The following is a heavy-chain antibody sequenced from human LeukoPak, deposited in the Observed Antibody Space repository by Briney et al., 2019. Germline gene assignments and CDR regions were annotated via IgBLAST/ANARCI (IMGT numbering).Heavy chain of an antibody. D-gene: IGHD5-12*01. J-gene: IGHJ4*02. CDR1: GFTVSSNY. CDR3: AGGIVATLSFAY. Sequence: GGSLRLSCAASGFTVSSNYMSWLRQAPGKGLEWVSVIYSGGSTYYADSVKGPFTISRHNSKNTLYLQMNSLRAEDTAVYYCAGGIVATLSFAYGGQGTLVTVSS. V-gene: IGHV3-53*04. CDR2: IYSGGST.